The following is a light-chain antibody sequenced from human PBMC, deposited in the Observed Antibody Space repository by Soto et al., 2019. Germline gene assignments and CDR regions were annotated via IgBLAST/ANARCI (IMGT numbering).Light chain of an antibody. V-gene: IGKV3-20*01. J-gene: IGKJ1*01. CDR1: QSVSSTY. CDR2: GAS. CDR3: QQYNNWPPAWT. Sequence: EIVLTHSPGTLSLSPGERAALSRRASQSVSSTYLAWYQQKPGQAPRLLISGASSRATGIPDRFSGSGSGTQFTLTISSLQSEDFAVYYCQQYNNWPPAWTFGQGTKVDIK.